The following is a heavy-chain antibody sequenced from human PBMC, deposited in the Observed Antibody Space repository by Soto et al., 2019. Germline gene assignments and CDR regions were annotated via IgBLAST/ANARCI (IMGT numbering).Heavy chain of an antibody. D-gene: IGHD4-17*01. CDR1: GFAFSSSY. CDR2: IYTGGTT. CDR3: ARGTTEVTAGYY. Sequence: EVQLVESGGGLIQPGGSLRLSCAASGFAFSSSYMSWVRQAPGKGLEWVSVIYTGGTTYYADSVKGRFTISRDNSKNTLYLQMNSLRAEDTAVYYCARGTTEVTAGYYWGQGTLVTVSS. V-gene: IGHV3-53*01. J-gene: IGHJ4*02.